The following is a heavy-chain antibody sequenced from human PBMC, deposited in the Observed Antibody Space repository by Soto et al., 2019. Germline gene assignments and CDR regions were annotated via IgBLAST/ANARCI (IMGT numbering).Heavy chain of an antibody. CDR1: GFTFSTYG. D-gene: IGHD1-1*01. V-gene: IGHV3-30*18. Sequence: QLQLVQSGGGVVQPGRSLRLSCAASGFTFSTYGMHWVRQAPGKGLEWVAFISYDGSIKYYVDSVKGRFTISRDNSKNTLYLQMNSLRGDDTAVYYCAQEGDNYVWGQGTLVSVSS. J-gene: IGHJ4*02. CDR2: ISYDGSIK. CDR3: AQEGDNYV.